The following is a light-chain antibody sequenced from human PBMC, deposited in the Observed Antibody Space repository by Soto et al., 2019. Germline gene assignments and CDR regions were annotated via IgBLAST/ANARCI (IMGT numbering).Light chain of an antibody. V-gene: IGKV2-28*01. CDR2: LGS. Sequence: DFVMPQSPLSLPVTPGEPASISCRSSQSLLHSNGYNYLYWYLQKPGQSPQLLISLGSTRAPGVPDRFRGSGSGTDFTLKICRVEADDVGVFYCMQALHTWTFGQGTKVEIK. CDR1: QSLLHSNGYNY. CDR3: MQALHTWT. J-gene: IGKJ1*01.